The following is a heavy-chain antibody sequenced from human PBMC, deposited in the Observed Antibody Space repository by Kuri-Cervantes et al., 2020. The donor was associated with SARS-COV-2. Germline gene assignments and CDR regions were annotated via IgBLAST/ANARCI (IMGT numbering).Heavy chain of an antibody. CDR2: ISYSRST. V-gene: IGHV4-39*01. CDR1: GGSISASTYY. CDR3: ARLIYYDNSGYYPSWFDP. J-gene: IGHJ5*02. Sequence: SETLSLTCTVSGGSISASTYYWGWIRQPPGKGLEWIGGISYSRSTYYNPSLKSRVTISVDTSRNQFSLELSSVTAAGTAVYYCARLIYYDNSGYYPSWFDPWGQGILVNGAS. D-gene: IGHD3-22*01.